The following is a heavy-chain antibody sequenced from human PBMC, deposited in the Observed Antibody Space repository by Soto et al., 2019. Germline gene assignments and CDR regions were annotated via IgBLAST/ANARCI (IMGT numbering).Heavy chain of an antibody. V-gene: IGHV3-23*01. CDR3: AKDRLNPRDYFHY. CDR1: GFTVTSNG. D-gene: IGHD2-21*02. J-gene: IGHJ4*02. CDR2: ISPNGQGI. Sequence: EVKLLESGGGLVQPGGSLRLSCGVSGFTVTSNGVSWVRQAPGKGLEWVSAISPNGQGIWYADSVKGRFTISRDISRNTVCLQMDSLRAGDTAVYYSAKDRLNPRDYFHYWGQGTRVTVSS.